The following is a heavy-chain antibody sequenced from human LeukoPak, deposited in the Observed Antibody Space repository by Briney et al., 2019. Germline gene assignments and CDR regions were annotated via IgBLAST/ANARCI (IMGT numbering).Heavy chain of an antibody. Sequence: GGSLRLSCAASGFTFDDYGMSWVRQAPGKGLEWVSGINWNGGSTGYADSVKGRFTISRDNAKKSLYLQMDSLRAEDTAVYYCARDDGSYYYDSSGQYHALADYWGQGTLVTVSS. CDR1: GFTFDDYG. V-gene: IGHV3-20*04. J-gene: IGHJ4*02. CDR3: ARDDGSYYYDSSGQYHALADY. CDR2: INWNGGST. D-gene: IGHD3-22*01.